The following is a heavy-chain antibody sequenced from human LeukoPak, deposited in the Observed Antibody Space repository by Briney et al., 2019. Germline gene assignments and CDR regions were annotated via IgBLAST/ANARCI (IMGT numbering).Heavy chain of an antibody. J-gene: IGHJ4*02. V-gene: IGHV3-30*04. CDR2: ISYDGRNK. CDR3: ARSLGGGDWYFDY. D-gene: IGHD2-21*01. Sequence: LGGSLRLSCAASGFTFSTYAMHWARQAPGKGPEWVAVISYDGRNKYYADSVKGRFTISRDNSKNTLYLQMDSLRAEDTAMYYCARSLGGGDWYFDYWGQGTLVTVSS. CDR1: GFTFSTYA.